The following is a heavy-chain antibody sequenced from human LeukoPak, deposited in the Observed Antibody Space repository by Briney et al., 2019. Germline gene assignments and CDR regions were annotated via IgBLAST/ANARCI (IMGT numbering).Heavy chain of an antibody. V-gene: IGHV1-2*04. Sequence: GASVKVSCKASGYTFTGHYMHWVRQAPGQGLEWMGWINPNSGGTNYAQKFQGWVTMTRDTSISTAYMELSRLRSDDTAVYYCARDGALTGYPAGGDYWGQGTLVTVSS. CDR3: ARDGALTGYPAGGDY. J-gene: IGHJ4*02. CDR1: GYTFTGHY. D-gene: IGHD3-9*01. CDR2: INPNSGGT.